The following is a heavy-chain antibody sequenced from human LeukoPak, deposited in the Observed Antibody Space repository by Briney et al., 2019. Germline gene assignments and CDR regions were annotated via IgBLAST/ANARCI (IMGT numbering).Heavy chain of an antibody. V-gene: IGHV3-74*01. D-gene: IGHD3-3*01. J-gene: IGHJ4*02. CDR3: ARDSVEWYIFDY. CDR2: TNRYGSST. Sequence: GGSLRLSCAASGFTFSSYWMHWVRQAPGKGPVWVARTNRYGSSTAYADSVKGRFTISKDNAKNPLYLLMNSLSAEDTAVYYCARDSVEWYIFDYWGQGTLVTVSS. CDR1: GFTFSSYW.